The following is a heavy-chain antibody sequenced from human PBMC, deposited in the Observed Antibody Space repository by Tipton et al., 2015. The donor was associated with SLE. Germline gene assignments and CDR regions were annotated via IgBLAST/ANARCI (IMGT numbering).Heavy chain of an antibody. Sequence: GSLRLSCAASGFTFSSYALSWVRQAPGKGLEWVSAISGSGGNTYSADSVEGRFTISRDNSKNTLYLQMNSLRADDTAVYYCAKSGSFPPGGRPFDFWGQGTLVTVSS. D-gene: IGHD1-26*01. CDR3: AKSGSFPPGGRPFDF. J-gene: IGHJ4*02. V-gene: IGHV3-23*01. CDR1: GFTFSSYA. CDR2: ISGSGGNT.